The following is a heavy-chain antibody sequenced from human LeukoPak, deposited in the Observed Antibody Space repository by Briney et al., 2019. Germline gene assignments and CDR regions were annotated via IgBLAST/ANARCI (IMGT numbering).Heavy chain of an antibody. D-gene: IGHD3-10*01. V-gene: IGHV3-23*01. CDR2: ISDSGGNT. Sequence: QSGGSLRLSCAASGFAFSSYTMSWVRQAPGKGLEWVPSISDSGGNTNYADSVKGRFTISRDNSKNTVCLQMSSLRAEDTAVYYCAKCSIYFGSGTYFDDWAQGTLVTVSS. J-gene: IGHJ4*02. CDR3: AKCSIYFGSGTYFDD. CDR1: GFAFSSYT.